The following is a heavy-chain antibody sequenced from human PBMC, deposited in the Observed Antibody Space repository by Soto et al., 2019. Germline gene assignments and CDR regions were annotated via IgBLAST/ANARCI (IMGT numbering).Heavy chain of an antibody. V-gene: IGHV1-3*01. Sequence: QVQLVQSGAEVKKPGASVKVSCKASGYSFTSYAMYWVRQAPGQRLEWMGWINAGNGKTKYSQKFQGRVTITSDTTXSTAYMELRSLRSEDTAVYYCARFGGYSGYDSLDSWGQGTLVTVSS. J-gene: IGHJ4*02. CDR2: INAGNGKT. D-gene: IGHD5-12*01. CDR3: ARFGGYSGYDSLDS. CDR1: GYSFTSYA.